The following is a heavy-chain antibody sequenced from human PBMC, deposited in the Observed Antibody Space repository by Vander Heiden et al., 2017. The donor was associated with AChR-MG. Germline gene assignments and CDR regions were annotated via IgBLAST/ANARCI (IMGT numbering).Heavy chain of an antibody. D-gene: IGHD5-18*01. CDR1: GFTFDDYA. Sequence: EVQLVESGGGLVQPGRSLRLSCAASGFTFDDYAMHWVRQAPGKGLEWVSGISWNSGSIGYADSVKGRFTISRDNAKNSLYLQMNSLRAEDTALYYCAKVTAGSYGYVGVFDYWGQGTLVTVSS. CDR3: AKVTAGSYGYVGVFDY. V-gene: IGHV3-9*01. CDR2: ISWNSGSI. J-gene: IGHJ4*02.